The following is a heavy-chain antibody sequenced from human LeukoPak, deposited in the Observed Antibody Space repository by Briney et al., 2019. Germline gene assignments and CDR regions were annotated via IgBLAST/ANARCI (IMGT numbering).Heavy chain of an antibody. CDR3: ARLGYYYDSSGYYDY. J-gene: IGHJ4*02. V-gene: IGHV3-7*03. D-gene: IGHD3-22*01. Sequence: GGSLRLSCAASGFTFSNYWMGWVRQAPGKGLEWVANIKQDGSEIYYVDSVKGRFTISRDTAKDSLYLQMNSLRAEDTAVYYCARLGYYYDSSGYYDYWGQGTLVTVSS. CDR2: IKQDGSEI. CDR1: GFTFSNYW.